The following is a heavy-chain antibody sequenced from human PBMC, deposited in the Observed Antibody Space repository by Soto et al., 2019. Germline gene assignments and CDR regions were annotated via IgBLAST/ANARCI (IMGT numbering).Heavy chain of an antibody. CDR2: ISSSSSYI. D-gene: IGHD6-13*01. J-gene: IGHJ4*02. Sequence: GGSLRLSCAASGFTFSSYSMNWVRQAPGKGLEWVSSISSSSSYIYYADSVKGRFTISRDNAKNSLYLQMNSLRAEDTAVYYCAIYSSSWSAPVLVDFDYWGQGTLVTVSS. CDR1: GFTFSSYS. V-gene: IGHV3-21*01. CDR3: AIYSSSWSAPVLVDFDY.